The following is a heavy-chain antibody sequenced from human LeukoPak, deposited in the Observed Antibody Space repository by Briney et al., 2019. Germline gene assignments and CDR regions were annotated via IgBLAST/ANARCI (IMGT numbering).Heavy chain of an antibody. CDR1: GFTFSSYA. Sequence: GGSLRLSCAASGFTFSSYAMHWVRQAPGKGLEWVAVISYDGSNKHYADSVKGRFTISRDNSKNTLYLQMNSLRAEDTAVYYCARDIELVGATTFDYWGQGTLVTVSS. CDR3: ARDIELVGATTFDY. J-gene: IGHJ4*02. D-gene: IGHD1-26*01. CDR2: ISYDGSNK. V-gene: IGHV3-30-3*01.